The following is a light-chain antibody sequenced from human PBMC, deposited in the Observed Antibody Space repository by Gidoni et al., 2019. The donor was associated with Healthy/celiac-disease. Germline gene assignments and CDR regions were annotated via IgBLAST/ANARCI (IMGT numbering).Light chain of an antibody. Sequence: EIVMTQSPATLSVSPGERATLSCRASQSVSSNLAWYQQKPGQAPRLLIYGASPRATGIPARFSGSGSGTEFTLTISSLQSEDFAVYYCQQYNNWPSLTCGGXTKVEIK. CDR3: QQYNNWPSLT. V-gene: IGKV3-15*01. J-gene: IGKJ4*01. CDR1: QSVSSN. CDR2: GAS.